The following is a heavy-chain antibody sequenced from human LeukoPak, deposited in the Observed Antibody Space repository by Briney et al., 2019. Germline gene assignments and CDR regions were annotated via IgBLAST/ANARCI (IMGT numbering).Heavy chain of an antibody. D-gene: IGHD4-11*01. Sequence: SGGSLRLSCAASGFTFSSYSMNWVRQAPGKGLEWVSYICSSSSTIYYADSVKGRFTISRDNAKNSLYLQMNSLRAEDTAVYYCARNYRIDYWGQGTLVTVSS. J-gene: IGHJ4*02. V-gene: IGHV3-48*01. CDR1: GFTFSSYS. CDR2: ICSSSSTI. CDR3: ARNYRIDY.